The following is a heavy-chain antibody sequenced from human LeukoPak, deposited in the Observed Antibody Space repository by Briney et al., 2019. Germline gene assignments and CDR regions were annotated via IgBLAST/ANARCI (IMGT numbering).Heavy chain of an antibody. CDR2: IYRGGST. Sequence: QPGGSLRLSCAASGFTVSSNYMSWVRQAPGKGLEWVSVIYRGGSTYYADSVKGRFTISRDNSKNTVYLQMNSLRAEDTAVYYCARAPAPNCGGDCYPGAFDIWGQGTMVTVSS. V-gene: IGHV3-66*01. CDR1: GFTVSSNY. CDR3: ARAPAPNCGGDCYPGAFDI. D-gene: IGHD2-21*02. J-gene: IGHJ3*02.